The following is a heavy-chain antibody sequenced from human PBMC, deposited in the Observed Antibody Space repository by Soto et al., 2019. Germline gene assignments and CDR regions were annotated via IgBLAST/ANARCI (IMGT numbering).Heavy chain of an antibody. CDR1: GGTFSSYT. Sequence: QVQLVQSGAEVKKPGSSVKVSCKASGGTFSSYTISWVRQAPGQGLEWMGRIIPILGIANYAQKFQGRVTITADKSTSTDYMELSSLRSEDTAVYYCARGRSGGIAVAGTGLDYWGQGTLVTVSS. CDR3: ARGRSGGIAVAGTGLDY. D-gene: IGHD6-19*01. V-gene: IGHV1-69*02. J-gene: IGHJ4*02. CDR2: IIPILGIA.